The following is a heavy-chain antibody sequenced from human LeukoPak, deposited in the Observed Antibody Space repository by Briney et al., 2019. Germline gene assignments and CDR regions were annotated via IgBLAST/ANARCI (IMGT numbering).Heavy chain of an antibody. J-gene: IGHJ4*02. D-gene: IGHD6-13*01. CDR1: GFSFSSHS. CDR2: ISSSSTYI. V-gene: IGHV3-21*01. CDR3: VRDDDDDSSTYDY. Sequence: PGGSLRLSCGASGFSFSSHSMDWVRQAPGKGLEWVSSISSSSTYIHYADSMKGRFTISRDNAKNSLYLQMNSLRDEDTAFYYCVRDDDDDSSTYDYWGQGILVTVSS.